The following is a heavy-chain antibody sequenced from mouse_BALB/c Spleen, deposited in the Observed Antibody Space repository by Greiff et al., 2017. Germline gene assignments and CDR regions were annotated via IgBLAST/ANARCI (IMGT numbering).Heavy chain of an antibody. Sequence: QVQLKQSGAELMKPGASVKISCKATGYTFSSYWIAWVKQRPGHGLEWIGEILPGSGSTNYNEKFKGKATFTADTSSNTAYMQLSSLTSEDSAVYYCARWPTVVAKDYAMDYWGQGTSVTVSS. D-gene: IGHD1-1*01. CDR2: ILPGSGST. J-gene: IGHJ4*01. CDR3: ARWPTVVAKDYAMDY. V-gene: IGHV1-9*01. CDR1: GYTFSSYW.